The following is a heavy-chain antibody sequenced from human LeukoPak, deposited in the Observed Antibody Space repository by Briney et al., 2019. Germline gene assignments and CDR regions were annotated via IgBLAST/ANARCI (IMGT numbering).Heavy chain of an antibody. J-gene: IGHJ6*02. CDR2: IYYSGST. Sequence: SETLSLTCTVSGGSISSSSYYWGWIRQPPGKGLEWIGSIYYSGSTYYNPSLKSRVTISVDTSKNQFSLKLSSVTAADTAVYYCARVFRPPIMITFGDYYGMDVWGQGTTVTVSS. D-gene: IGHD3-16*01. V-gene: IGHV4-39*07. CDR3: ARVFRPPIMITFGDYYGMDV. CDR1: GGSISSSSYY.